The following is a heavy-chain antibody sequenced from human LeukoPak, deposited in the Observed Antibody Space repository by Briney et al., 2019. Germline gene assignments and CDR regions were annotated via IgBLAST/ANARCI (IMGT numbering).Heavy chain of an antibody. CDR3: AREGDIVAQGLDP. CDR1: GYTLTELS. V-gene: IGHV1-24*01. CDR2: FDPEDGET. D-gene: IGHD2-15*01. J-gene: IGHJ5*02. Sequence: ASVKVSCKVSGYTLTELSMHWVRQAPGKGLEWMGGFDPEDGETIYAQKFQGRVTITTDESTSTAYMELSSLRSEDTAVYYCAREGDIVAQGLDPWGQGTLVTVSS.